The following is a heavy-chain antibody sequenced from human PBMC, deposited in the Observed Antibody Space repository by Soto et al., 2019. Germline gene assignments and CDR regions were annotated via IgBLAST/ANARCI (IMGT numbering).Heavy chain of an antibody. CDR1: GFAFSTFD. CDR3: ARGRSFSYDSTPPPMFDP. V-gene: IGHV3-13*01. Sequence: DVQLVESGGGLVQPGGSLRLSCAGSGFAFSTFDIHWVRQAPGKGLEWVSGIGTLSDTFYAASVQGRFTISRQNAKNSVYLQMNSRRAGDPAFYYCARGRSFSYDSTPPPMFDPWGQGTLVTVSS. D-gene: IGHD3-10*01. J-gene: IGHJ5*02. CDR2: IGTLSDT.